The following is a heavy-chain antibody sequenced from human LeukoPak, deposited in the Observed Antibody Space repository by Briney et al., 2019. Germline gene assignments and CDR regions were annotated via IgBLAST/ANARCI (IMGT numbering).Heavy chain of an antibody. CDR2: INQSGRT. CDR3: AVRDGHSTSSGDT. Sequence: SETLSLTCGFYGGSFRNYYWSCIRQSPGKGLEWIGEINQSGRTNYNPPLKTRLTISVDTAKNLFSLNLTSMTAADTATYYCAVRDGHSTSSGDTWGQGTLVTVSS. CDR1: GGSFRNYY. V-gene: IGHV4-34*01. J-gene: IGHJ5*02. D-gene: IGHD6-6*01.